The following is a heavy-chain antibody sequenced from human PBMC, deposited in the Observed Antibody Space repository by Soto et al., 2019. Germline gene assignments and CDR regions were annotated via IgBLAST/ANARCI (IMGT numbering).Heavy chain of an antibody. CDR1: GFSLSNARMG. Sequence: QVTLKESGPVLVKPTETLTLTCTVSGFSLSNARMGVSWIRQPPGKALEWLAHIFSNDEKSYSTSLKSRLTTSKYTSKSQVVLTMTNMDPVDTATYYCARSKGRDCYDSSGYYDYWGQGTLVTVSS. CDR2: IFSNDEK. V-gene: IGHV2-26*01. CDR3: ARSKGRDCYDSSGYYDY. D-gene: IGHD3-22*01. J-gene: IGHJ4*02.